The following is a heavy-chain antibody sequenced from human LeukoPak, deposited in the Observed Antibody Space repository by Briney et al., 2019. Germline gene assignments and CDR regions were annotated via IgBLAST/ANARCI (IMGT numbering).Heavy chain of an antibody. Sequence: GGSLRLSCVGSGFIFSGYYMTWVRQAPGKGLEWVAYISRSGNNIYYAESVKGRFTISGDNVENSLYLHMSSLRAEDTASYSCARSYGDVWGKGTMVTVSS. V-gene: IGHV3-11*04. J-gene: IGHJ6*04. CDR3: ARSYGDV. D-gene: IGHD3-10*01. CDR1: GFIFSGYY. CDR2: ISRSGNNI.